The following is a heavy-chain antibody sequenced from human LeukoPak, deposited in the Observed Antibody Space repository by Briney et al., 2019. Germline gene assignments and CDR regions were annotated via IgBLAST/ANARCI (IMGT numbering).Heavy chain of an antibody. J-gene: IGHJ4*02. Sequence: GGSLRLSCAASGFTVSSNYMSWVGQAPGKGLEWVSVIYSGGSTYYADSVKGRFTISRDNSKNTLYLQMNSLRAEDTAVYYCASRDIVVVPAAIARDYWGQGTLVTVSS. D-gene: IGHD2-2*01. CDR2: IYSGGST. CDR1: GFTVSSNY. CDR3: ASRDIVVVPAAIARDY. V-gene: IGHV3-66*01.